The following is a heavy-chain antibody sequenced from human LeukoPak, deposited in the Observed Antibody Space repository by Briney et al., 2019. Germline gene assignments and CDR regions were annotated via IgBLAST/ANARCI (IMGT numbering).Heavy chain of an antibody. J-gene: IGHJ4*02. V-gene: IGHV3-15*01. CDR1: GFTFSNAW. Sequence: PGGSLRLSCAASGFTFSNAWMSWVRQAPGKGLEWVGRIKSKTDGGTTDYAAPVKGRFTISRDDSKDTLYLQMNSLKTEDTAVYYCTTIIVVVVAATDYWGQGTLVTVSS. D-gene: IGHD2-15*01. CDR2: IKSKTDGGTT. CDR3: TTIIVVVVAATDY.